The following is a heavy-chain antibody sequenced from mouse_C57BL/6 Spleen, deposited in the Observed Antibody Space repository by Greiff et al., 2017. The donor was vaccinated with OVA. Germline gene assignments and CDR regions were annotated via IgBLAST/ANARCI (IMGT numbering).Heavy chain of an antibody. V-gene: IGHV5-16*01. Sequence: EVKVVESEGGLVQPGSSMKLSCTASGFTFSDYYMAWVRQVPEKGLEWVANINYDGSSTYYLDSLKSRFIISRDNAKNILYLQMSSLKSEDTATYYCARGNYYGSIYFDYWGQGTTLTVSS. CDR3: ARGNYYGSIYFDY. D-gene: IGHD1-1*01. J-gene: IGHJ2*01. CDR2: INYDGSST. CDR1: GFTFSDYY.